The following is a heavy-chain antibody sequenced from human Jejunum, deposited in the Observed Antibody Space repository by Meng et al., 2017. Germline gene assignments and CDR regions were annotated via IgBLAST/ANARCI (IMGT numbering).Heavy chain of an antibody. Sequence: GGSLRLSCEASGFSFRDYWMQGVRQPPGKGLVWVSRINGDGSATSHADSVKGRFTISRDNAKNTLYLQMNSLRAEDTAVYYCARGSIGVADKGDYWGQGTLVTVSS. V-gene: IGHV3-74*01. CDR1: GFSFRDYW. D-gene: IGHD6-19*01. J-gene: IGHJ4*02. CDR2: INGDGSAT. CDR3: ARGSIGVADKGDY.